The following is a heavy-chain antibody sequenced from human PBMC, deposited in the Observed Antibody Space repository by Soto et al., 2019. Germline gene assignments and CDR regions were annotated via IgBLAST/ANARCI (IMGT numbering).Heavy chain of an antibody. CDR1: GGSFSGYY. V-gene: IGHV4-34*01. CDR2: VNHSGST. CDR3: ARGAGSQLVRGNRFDP. D-gene: IGHD6-6*01. Sequence: SETLSLTCAVYGGSFSGYYWSWIRQPPGKGLEWIGEVNHSGSTNYNPSLKSRVTISVDTSKNQFSLKLSSVTAADTAVYYCARGAGSQLVRGNRFDPWGQGTLVTVSS. J-gene: IGHJ5*02.